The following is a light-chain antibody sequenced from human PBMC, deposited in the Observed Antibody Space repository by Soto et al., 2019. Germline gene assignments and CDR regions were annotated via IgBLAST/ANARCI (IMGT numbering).Light chain of an antibody. Sequence: QAVVTQPPSVSGAPGQRDTISCTGSSSNIGAGYDVHWYQQLPGTAPKLLIYGNSNRPSGVPDRFSGSKSGTSASLAITGLQAEDEADYYCQSYDSSLSGYVFGTGTKVTVL. J-gene: IGLJ1*01. CDR2: GNS. CDR3: QSYDSSLSGYV. V-gene: IGLV1-40*01. CDR1: SSNIGAGYD.